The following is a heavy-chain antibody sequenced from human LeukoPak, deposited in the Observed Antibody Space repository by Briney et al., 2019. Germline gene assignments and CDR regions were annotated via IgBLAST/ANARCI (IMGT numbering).Heavy chain of an antibody. D-gene: IGHD3-3*01. CDR2: INTKSGRT. CDR1: GYSFTDYY. CDR3: ARADFIDAGPYLIGP. Sequence: ASVTVSCKTSGYSFTDYYRHWVRQAPGQGLEWMGWINTKSGRTSSARKFQGRVTMTRDPSITTVYMDMAWLTSDDTAIYFCARADFIDAGPYLIGPWGQGTLVTVSS. V-gene: IGHV1-2*02. J-gene: IGHJ5*02.